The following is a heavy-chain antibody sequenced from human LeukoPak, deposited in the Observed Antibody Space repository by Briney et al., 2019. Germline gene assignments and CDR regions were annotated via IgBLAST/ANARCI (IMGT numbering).Heavy chain of an antibody. D-gene: IGHD5-18*01. V-gene: IGHV3-30*02. CDR1: GFTFSSYG. J-gene: IGHJ4*02. CDR3: AKEKAWIQLWRKIYYFDY. Sequence: PGGSLRLSCAASGFTFSSYGMHWVRQAPGKGLEWVAFIRYDGSNKYYADSVKGRFTISRDNSKNTLYLQMNSLRAEDTAVYYCAKEKAWIQLWRKIYYFDYWGQGTLVTVSS. CDR2: IRYDGSNK.